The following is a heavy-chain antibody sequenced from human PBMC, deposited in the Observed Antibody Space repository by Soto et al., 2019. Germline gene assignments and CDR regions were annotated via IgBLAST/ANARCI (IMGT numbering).Heavy chain of an antibody. CDR2: INPNSGGT. Sequence: ASVKVSCKAPGYTFTGYYMHWVRQAPGQGLEWMGWINPNSGGTNYAQKFQGWVTMTRDTSISTAYMELSRLRSDDTAVYYCARDSTAQYYYYGMDVWGQGTTVTVS. J-gene: IGHJ6*02. V-gene: IGHV1-2*04. CDR1: GYTFTGYY. D-gene: IGHD4-17*01. CDR3: ARDSTAQYYYYGMDV.